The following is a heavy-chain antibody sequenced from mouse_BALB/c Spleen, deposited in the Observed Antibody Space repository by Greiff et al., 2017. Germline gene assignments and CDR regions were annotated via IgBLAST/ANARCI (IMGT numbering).Heavy chain of an antibody. D-gene: IGHD2-4*01. CDR3: ARQGKITYFDY. Sequence: EVKLVESGGGLVQPGGSLKLSCAASGFTFSSYTMSWVRQTPEKRLEWVAYISNGGGSTYYPDTVKGRFTISRDNAKNTLYLQMSSLKSEDTAMYYCARQGKITYFDYWGQGTTLTVSS. CDR1: GFTFSSYT. J-gene: IGHJ2*01. CDR2: ISNGGGST. V-gene: IGHV5-12-2*01.